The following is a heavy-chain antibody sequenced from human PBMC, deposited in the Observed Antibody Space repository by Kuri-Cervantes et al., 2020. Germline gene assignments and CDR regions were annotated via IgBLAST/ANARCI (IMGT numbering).Heavy chain of an antibody. J-gene: IGHJ4*02. CDR2: IWYDGSNK. CDR3: ARGGYGGYYFDY. D-gene: IGHD4-23*01. V-gene: IGHV3-33*08. Sequence: LSLTCAVSGFTFSSYGMHWVRQAPGKGLEWVAVIWYDGSNKYYADSVKGRFTISRDNSKNTLYLQMNSLRAEDTAVYYCARGGYGGYYFDYWGQGTLVTVSS. CDR1: GFTFSSYG.